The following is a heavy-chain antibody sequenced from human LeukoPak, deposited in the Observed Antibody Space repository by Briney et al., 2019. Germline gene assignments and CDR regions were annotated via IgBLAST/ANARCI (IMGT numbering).Heavy chain of an antibody. V-gene: IGHV4-59*08. Sequence: SETLSLTCTVSGGSISSYYWSWIRQPPGKGLEWIGHIYYSGSTNYNPSPKSRVTISVDTSKNEFSLKLSSVTAADTAVYYCARRGNDFWSDYTYYFDYWGQGTLVTVSS. CDR2: IYYSGST. D-gene: IGHD3-3*01. CDR1: GGSISSYY. CDR3: ARRGNDFWSDYTYYFDY. J-gene: IGHJ4*02.